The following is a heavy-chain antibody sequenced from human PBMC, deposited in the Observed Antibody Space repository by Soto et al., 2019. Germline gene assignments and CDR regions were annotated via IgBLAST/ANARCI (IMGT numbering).Heavy chain of an antibody. CDR2: IIPILGIA. D-gene: IGHD6-13*01. CDR1: GGTFSSYT. CDR3: AGTRIAAAASHYYYYGMDA. J-gene: IGHJ6*02. V-gene: IGHV1-69*02. Sequence: GASVKVSCKASGGTFSSYTISWVRQAPGQGLEWMGRIIPILGIANYAQKFQGRVRITADESTSTAYMELSSLRSEDTAVYYCAGTRIAAAASHYYYYGMDAWGQGTTVTVSS.